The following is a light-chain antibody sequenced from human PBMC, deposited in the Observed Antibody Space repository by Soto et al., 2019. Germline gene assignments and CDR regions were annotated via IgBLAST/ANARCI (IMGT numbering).Light chain of an antibody. CDR3: QHYNYLPPFT. CDR1: QDIRTS. CDR2: GAS. J-gene: IGKJ3*01. V-gene: IGKV1-33*01. Sequence: DIQMTQSPSSLSASVGARVSITCQASQDIRTSLSWFQHKPGRAPKLLIDGASYLETGVPSRFRRSGAATDYTITITSLQPEDIATYYCQHYNYLPPFTFGPGTIVDIK.